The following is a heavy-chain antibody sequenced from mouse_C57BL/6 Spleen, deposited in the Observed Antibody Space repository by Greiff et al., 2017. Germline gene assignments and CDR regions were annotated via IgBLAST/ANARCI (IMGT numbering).Heavy chain of an antibody. CDR1: GYTFTSYW. CDR2: IDPSDSAT. CDR3: ARGGITTVEGGFDV. V-gene: IGHV1-52*01. Sequence: VQLQQPGAELVRPGSSVKLSCKASGYTFTSYWMHWVKQRPIQGLEGIGNIDPSDSATHYNQKFKDKATLTVDKSSSTAYMQLSSLTSEDSAVYYCARGGITTVEGGFDVWGTGTTVTVSS. J-gene: IGHJ1*03. D-gene: IGHD1-1*01.